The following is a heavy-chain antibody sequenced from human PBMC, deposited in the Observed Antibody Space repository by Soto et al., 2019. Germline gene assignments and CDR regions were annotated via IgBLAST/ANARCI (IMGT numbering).Heavy chain of an antibody. CDR2: FDPEDGET. Sequence: VKVTCQVTAYTITKLSMHWVRQAPGKGLEWMGGFDPEDGETIYAQKFQGRVTMTEDTSTDTAYMELSSLGSEDTAVYYCATWDAAVYNWFDPWGQGTLVTVSS. D-gene: IGHD1-26*01. J-gene: IGHJ5*02. CDR3: ATWDAAVYNWFDP. CDR1: AYTITKLS. V-gene: IGHV1-24*01.